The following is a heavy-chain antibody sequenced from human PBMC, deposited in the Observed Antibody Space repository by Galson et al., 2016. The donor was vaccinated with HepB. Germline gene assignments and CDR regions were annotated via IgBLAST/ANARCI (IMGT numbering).Heavy chain of an antibody. D-gene: IGHD3-10*01. CDR3: ARGRPKGRVRSNYFYGMDV. Sequence: TLSLTCTVSGGSISSGDFYWSWIRQHPGKGLEWIGYIHASGSTYYKSSLRSRLSIPADTSKNHFSLKLSSVTAADTAAYYCARGRPKGRVRSNYFYGMDVWGRGTTVTVSS. CDR2: IHASGST. V-gene: IGHV4-31*03. CDR1: GGSISSGDFY. J-gene: IGHJ6*02.